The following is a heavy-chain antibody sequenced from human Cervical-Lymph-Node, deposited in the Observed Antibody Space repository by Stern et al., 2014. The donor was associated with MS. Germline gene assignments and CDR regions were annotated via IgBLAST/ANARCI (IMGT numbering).Heavy chain of an antibody. CDR2: ISSGSSHV. Sequence: EVQLVESGGGLVKPGGSLRLSCAASGFTFSTYSMNWVRQAPGQGLEWVSSISSGSSHVYYAGSLKGRFTISRDNAKSLLFLQMNSLRAEDTAVYYCAREEVGRADYWGQGTLVTVSS. V-gene: IGHV3-21*01. D-gene: IGHD1-26*01. J-gene: IGHJ4*02. CDR1: GFTFSTYS. CDR3: AREEVGRADY.